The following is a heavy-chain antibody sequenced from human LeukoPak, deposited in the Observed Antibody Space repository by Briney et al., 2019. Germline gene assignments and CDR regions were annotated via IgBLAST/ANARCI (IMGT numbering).Heavy chain of an antibody. D-gene: IGHD6-13*01. J-gene: IGHJ4*02. Sequence: SGTLSLTCAVSGGSISSSNWWSWVRQPPGKGLEWIGEIYHSGSTNYNSSLRSRVTLSVDKSKNQFSLKLSSVTAADTAVYYCARHTDIAPLSSLKYWGQGTLVTVSS. V-gene: IGHV4-4*02. CDR2: IYHSGST. CDR3: ARHTDIAPLSSLKY. CDR1: GGSISSSNW.